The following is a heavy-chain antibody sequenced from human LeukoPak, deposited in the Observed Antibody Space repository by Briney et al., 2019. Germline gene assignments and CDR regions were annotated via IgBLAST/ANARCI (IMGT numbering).Heavy chain of an antibody. J-gene: IGHJ4*02. Sequence: RASVKVSCKASGYTFTGYYMHWVRQAPGQGLEWMGWINPNSGGTNYAQKFQDRVTMTRDTSISTVYMELSRLRYDDTAVYYCARGYGSGSFYHYWGQGTLVTVSS. CDR2: INPNSGGT. V-gene: IGHV1-2*02. CDR1: GYTFTGYY. D-gene: IGHD3-10*01. CDR3: ARGYGSGSFYHY.